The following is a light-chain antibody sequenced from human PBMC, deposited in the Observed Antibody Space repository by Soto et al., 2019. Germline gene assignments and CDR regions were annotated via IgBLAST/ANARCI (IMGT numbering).Light chain of an antibody. J-gene: IGKJ2*01. V-gene: IGKV1-5*01. CDR3: EKYNSLYT. Sequence: DIQMTQSPSTLSASVGDRVTITCRASQSISSWLAWYQQKPGKAPKLLIYDASSLESGVPSRFSGSGSGTEFPLTVSSLQPDDFATDYCEKYNSLYTFGQGTKLEIK. CDR1: QSISSW. CDR2: DAS.